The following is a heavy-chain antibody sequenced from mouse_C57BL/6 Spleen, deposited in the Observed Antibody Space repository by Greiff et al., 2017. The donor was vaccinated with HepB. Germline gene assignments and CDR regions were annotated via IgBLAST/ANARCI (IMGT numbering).Heavy chain of an antibody. CDR3: ARGGLILDY. V-gene: IGHV1-64*01. D-gene: IGHD3-3*01. CDR2: IHPNSCST. CDR1: GYTFTSYW. Sequence: QVQLKQPGAELVKPGASVKLSCKASGYTFTSYWMHWVKQRPGQGLEWIGMIHPNSCSTNYNEKFKSKATLTVDKSSSTAYMQLSSLTSEDSAVYYCARGGLILDYWGQGTTLTVSS. J-gene: IGHJ2*01.